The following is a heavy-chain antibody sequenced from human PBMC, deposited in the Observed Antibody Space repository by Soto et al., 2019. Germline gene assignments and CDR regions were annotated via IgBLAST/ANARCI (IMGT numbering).Heavy chain of an antibody. V-gene: IGHV3-7*01. CDR2: IKQDGSEK. D-gene: IGHD3-10*01. CDR1: GFTFSSYW. J-gene: IGHJ3*02. CDR3: ARGRGGKEGAIDI. Sequence: GGSLRLSCAASGFTFSSYWMSWVRQAPGKGLEWVANIKQDGSEKYYVDSVKGRFTISRDNAKNSLYLQMNSLRAEDTAVYYCARGRGGKEGAIDIWGQGTMVTVSS.